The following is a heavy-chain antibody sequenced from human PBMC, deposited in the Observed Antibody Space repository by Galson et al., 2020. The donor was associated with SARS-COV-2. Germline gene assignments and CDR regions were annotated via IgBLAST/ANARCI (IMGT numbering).Heavy chain of an antibody. V-gene: IGHV3-33*01. CDR3: ASLGPWFGDGGPFDY. Sequence: GESLKISCAASGFTFSSYGMHWVRQAPGKGLEWVAVILYDGSNKYYADSVKGRFTISRDNSKNTLYLQMNSLRAEDTAVYYCASLGPWFGDGGPFDYWGQGTLVTVSS. J-gene: IGHJ4*02. D-gene: IGHD3-10*01. CDR2: ILYDGSNK. CDR1: GFTFSSYG.